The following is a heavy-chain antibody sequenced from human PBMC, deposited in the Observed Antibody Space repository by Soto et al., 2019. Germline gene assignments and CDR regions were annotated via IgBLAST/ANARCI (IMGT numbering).Heavy chain of an antibody. CDR1: GFTFSSYG. D-gene: IGHD3-9*01. Sequence: PGGSLRLSCAASGFTFSSYGMHWVRQAPGKGLEWVAVIWYDGSNKYYADSVKGRFTISRDNSKNTLYLQMNSLRAEDTAVYYCARGTYDILTGYYPSIYFDYWGQGTLVTVSS. CDR2: IWYDGSNK. V-gene: IGHV3-33*01. J-gene: IGHJ4*02. CDR3: ARGTYDILTGYYPSIYFDY.